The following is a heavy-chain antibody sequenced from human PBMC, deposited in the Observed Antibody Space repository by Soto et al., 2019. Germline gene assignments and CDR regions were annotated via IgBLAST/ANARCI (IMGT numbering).Heavy chain of an antibody. Sequence: QVQLQESGPGLVKPSETLSLTCTLSGSSISDNYWSWIRQPPGKGLEWIGYIFYSGSTNYNLSLESRVTISIDPPKNQFSLRLNSVTAADTAVYYCARIAPPLRLAWFEPWGQGTLVTVSS. CDR1: GSSISDNY. D-gene: IGHD6-19*01. J-gene: IGHJ5*02. CDR3: ARIAPPLRLAWFEP. V-gene: IGHV4-59*01. CDR2: IFYSGST.